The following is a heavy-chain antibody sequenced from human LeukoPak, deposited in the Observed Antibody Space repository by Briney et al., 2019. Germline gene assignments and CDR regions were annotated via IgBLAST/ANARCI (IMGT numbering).Heavy chain of an antibody. CDR3: ARHELTMVRGVIISWFDP. V-gene: IGHV4-39*01. Sequence: SETLSLTCAVYGGSFSSYYWGWIRQPPGKGLEWIGSIYYSGSTYYNPSLKSRVTISVDTSKNQFSLKLSSVTAADTAVYYCARHELTMVRGVIISWFDPWGQGTLVTVSS. D-gene: IGHD3-10*01. J-gene: IGHJ5*02. CDR1: GGSFSSYY. CDR2: IYYSGST.